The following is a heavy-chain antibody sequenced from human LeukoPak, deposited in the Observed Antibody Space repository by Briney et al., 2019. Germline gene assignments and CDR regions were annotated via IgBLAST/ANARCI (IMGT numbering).Heavy chain of an antibody. Sequence: SETLSLTCAVSGYSISSGYYWGWIRQPPGKGLEWIGSIYHSGSTYYNPSLKSRVTISVDTSKNQFSLKLGSVTAADTAVYYCARRFWSGYYFYFDYWGQGTLVTVSS. D-gene: IGHD3-3*01. CDR1: GYSISSGYY. V-gene: IGHV4-38-2*01. CDR2: IYHSGST. CDR3: ARRFWSGYYFYFDY. J-gene: IGHJ4*02.